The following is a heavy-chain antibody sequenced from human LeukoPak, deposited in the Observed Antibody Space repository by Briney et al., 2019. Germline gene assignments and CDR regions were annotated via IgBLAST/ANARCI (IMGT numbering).Heavy chain of an antibody. CDR3: ATTADSSSWSRGAFDI. CDR2: YYTGTT. Sequence: YYTGTTNYHPSLKSRVTISVDTSKNQFSLKLSSVTAADTAVYYCATTADSSSWSRGAFDIWGQGTMVTVSS. V-gene: IGHV4-59*08. D-gene: IGHD6-13*01. J-gene: IGHJ3*02.